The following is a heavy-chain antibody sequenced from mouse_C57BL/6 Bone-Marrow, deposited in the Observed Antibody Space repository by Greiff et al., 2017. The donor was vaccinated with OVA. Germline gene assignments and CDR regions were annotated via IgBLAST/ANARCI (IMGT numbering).Heavy chain of an antibody. J-gene: IGHJ1*03. Sequence: EVKLVESEGGLVQPGSSMKLSCTASGFTFSDYYMAWVRQVPEKGLEWVANINYDGSSTYYLDSLKSRFIISRDNAKNIRYLQMSSLKSEDTATYYCARERGVVAHWYFDVWGTGTTVTVSA. CDR2: INYDGSST. CDR1: GFTFSDYY. D-gene: IGHD1-1*01. V-gene: IGHV5-16*01. CDR3: ARERGVVAHWYFDV.